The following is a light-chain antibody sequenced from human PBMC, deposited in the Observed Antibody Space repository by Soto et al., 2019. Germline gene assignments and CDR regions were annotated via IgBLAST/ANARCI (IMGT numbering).Light chain of an antibody. CDR2: EVS. CDR1: SSDVGAYNF. J-gene: IGLJ1*01. Sequence: ALTQPASVSGSPGQSITISCTGTSSDVGAYNFVSWYQHHPDKAPKLMISEVSNRPSGVSDRFSGSKSGNTASLTISGLQAEDEADYYCASLTTTSFVFXSGTKLTVL. CDR3: ASLTTTSFV. V-gene: IGLV2-14*01.